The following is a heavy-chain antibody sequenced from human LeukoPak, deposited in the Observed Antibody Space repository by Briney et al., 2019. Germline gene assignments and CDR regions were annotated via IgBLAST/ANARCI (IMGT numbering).Heavy chain of an antibody. CDR3: ARGGGIYSGSYYYYYYYYMDV. V-gene: IGHV1-69*05. Sequence: SVKVSCKASGGTFGSYAISWVRQAPGQGLEWMGGIIPIFGTANYAQKFQGRVTITTDESTSTAYMELSSLRSEDTAVYYCARGGGIYSGSYYYYYYYYMDVWGKGTTVTVSS. CDR2: IIPIFGTA. D-gene: IGHD1-26*01. J-gene: IGHJ6*03. CDR1: GGTFGSYA.